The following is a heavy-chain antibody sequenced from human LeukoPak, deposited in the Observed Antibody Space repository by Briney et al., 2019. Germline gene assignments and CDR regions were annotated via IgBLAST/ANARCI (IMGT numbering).Heavy chain of an antibody. V-gene: IGHV4-34*01. CDR2: INHNGST. D-gene: IGHD3-10*01. CDR1: GGSFSGYY. Sequence: SETLSLTCAVYGGSFSGYYWSWIRQPPGKGLEWIGEINHNGSTNYNPSLKSRVTISVDTSKNQFSLKLSSVTAADTAVYYCARDRGYYYGRYNWFDPWGQGTLVTVSS. CDR3: ARDRGYYYGRYNWFDP. J-gene: IGHJ5*02.